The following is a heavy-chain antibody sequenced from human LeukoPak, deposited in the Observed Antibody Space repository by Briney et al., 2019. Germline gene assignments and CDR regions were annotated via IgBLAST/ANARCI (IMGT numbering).Heavy chain of an antibody. CDR1: GYTFTNNY. V-gene: IGHV1-46*01. D-gene: IGHD3-22*01. J-gene: IGHJ4*02. Sequence: ASVKVSCKASGYTFTNNYLHWVRQAPGQGLEWMGMIYPRDGSTSYAQNFQGRVTVTRDTSTTTVHMELRGLRSEDTAVYYCASRYYDSSGYYSFDYWGQGTLVTVSS. CDR3: ASRYYDSSGYYSFDY. CDR2: IYPRDGST.